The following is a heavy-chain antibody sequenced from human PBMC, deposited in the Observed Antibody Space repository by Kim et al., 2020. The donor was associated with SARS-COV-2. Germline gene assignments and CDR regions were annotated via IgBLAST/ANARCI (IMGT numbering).Heavy chain of an antibody. V-gene: IGHV3-21*01. J-gene: IGHJ4*02. CDR3: ARDLSSSTSCYYY. Sequence: YPDSLEGRCTVSRDNAESSLYLQMTSLRAEDSAVYYCARDLSSSTSCYYYWGQGTLVTVSS. D-gene: IGHD2-2*01.